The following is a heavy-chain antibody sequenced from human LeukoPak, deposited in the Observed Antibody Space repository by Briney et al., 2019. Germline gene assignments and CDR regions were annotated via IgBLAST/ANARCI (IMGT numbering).Heavy chain of an antibody. D-gene: IGHD6-13*01. V-gene: IGHV1-69*05. CDR3: ARGAGLSSWSRFGY. CDR2: IIPIFGTA. Sequence: SVKVSCKASGGTFSSYAISWVRQAPEQGLECMGRIIPIFGTANYSLTLQSRVTITRDESTSTAYEELSSLRSEDTAVYYCARGAGLSSWSRFGYWGQGTLVTVSS. CDR1: GGTFSSYA. J-gene: IGHJ4*02.